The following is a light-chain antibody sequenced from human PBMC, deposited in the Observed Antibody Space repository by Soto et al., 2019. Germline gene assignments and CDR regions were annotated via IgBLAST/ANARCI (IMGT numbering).Light chain of an antibody. CDR1: SNNY. CDR2: DVT. CDR3: CSYSGTYTEVV. V-gene: IGLV2-11*01. Sequence: QSPLTQPRSVSASPGHSVTISCTGISNNYVSWYQQHPGKVPKVIVYDVTLRPSGVSDRFSGSRSGNTASLAIYGLRAEDEADYYCCSYSGTYTEVVFGGGTKVTVL. J-gene: IGLJ2*01.